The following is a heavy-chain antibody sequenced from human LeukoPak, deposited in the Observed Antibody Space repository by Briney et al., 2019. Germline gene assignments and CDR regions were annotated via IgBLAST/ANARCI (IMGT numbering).Heavy chain of an antibody. CDR2: INHSGRT. V-gene: IGHV4-34*01. Sequence: PSETLSLTCAVYGGSFSGYYWSWIRQPPGKGLEWIGEINHSGRTNYNPSLKSRVTILVDTSKNQFSLKLSSVTAADTAVYYCAREVYCSGGSCYIPFDYWGQGTLVTVSS. CDR3: AREVYCSGGSCYIPFDY. J-gene: IGHJ4*02. CDR1: GGSFSGYY. D-gene: IGHD2-15*01.